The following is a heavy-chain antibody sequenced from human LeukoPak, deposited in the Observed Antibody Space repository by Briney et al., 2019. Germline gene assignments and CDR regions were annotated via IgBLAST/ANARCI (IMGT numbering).Heavy chain of an antibody. CDR2: INHSGST. V-gene: IGHV4-34*01. CDR3: ARGRGWLQS. J-gene: IGHJ4*02. Sequence: SETPSLTCAVYGGSFSGYYWSWIRQPPGKGLEWIGEINHSGSTNYNPSLKSRVTISVDTSKNQFSLKLSSVTAADTAVYYCARGRGWLQSWGQGTLVTVSS. CDR1: GGSFSGYY. D-gene: IGHD5-12*01.